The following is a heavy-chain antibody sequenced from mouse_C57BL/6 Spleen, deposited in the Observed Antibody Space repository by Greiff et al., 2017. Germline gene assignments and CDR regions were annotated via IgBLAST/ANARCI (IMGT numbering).Heavy chain of an antibody. V-gene: IGHV3-6*01. Sequence: EVKLQESGPGLVKPSQSLSLTCSVTGYSITSGYYWNWIRQFPGNKLEWMGYISYDGSNNYDPSLKNRISITRDTSKNQFFLKLNSVTTEDTATYYCARERADDGFGYWGQGTLVTVSA. D-gene: IGHD3-3*01. CDR2: ISYDGSN. CDR3: ARERADDGFGY. CDR1: GYSITSGYY. J-gene: IGHJ3*01.